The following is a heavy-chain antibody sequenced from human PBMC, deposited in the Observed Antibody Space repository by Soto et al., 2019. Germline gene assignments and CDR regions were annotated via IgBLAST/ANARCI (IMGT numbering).Heavy chain of an antibody. Sequence: GGSPRLSCAACGFTFSSYAMSWVRQAPGKGLEWVSAISGSGGSTYYADSVKGRFTISRDNSKNTLYLQMNSLRAEDTAVYYCAKLSNYGNFDYWGQGTLVTVSS. CDR1: GFTFSSYA. J-gene: IGHJ4*02. CDR3: AKLSNYGNFDY. D-gene: IGHD3-10*01. V-gene: IGHV3-23*01. CDR2: ISGSGGST.